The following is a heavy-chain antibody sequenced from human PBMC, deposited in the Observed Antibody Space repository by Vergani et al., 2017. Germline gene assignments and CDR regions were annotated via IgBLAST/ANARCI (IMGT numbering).Heavy chain of an antibody. D-gene: IGHD6-19*01. CDR2: IYYSGST. CDR3: ARHSTVEWLVKLGWIDP. V-gene: IGHV4-39*01. Sequence: QLQLQESSPGLVKPSATLSLTCSVSGASLRSSNYYWGWIRQPPGKGLEWIASIYYSGSTYYNPSLKSRVTISVDKSKNQFSLKLSSVTAADTAVYFCARHSTVEWLVKLGWIDPWGQGILVTVSS. CDR1: GASLRSSNYY. J-gene: IGHJ5*02.